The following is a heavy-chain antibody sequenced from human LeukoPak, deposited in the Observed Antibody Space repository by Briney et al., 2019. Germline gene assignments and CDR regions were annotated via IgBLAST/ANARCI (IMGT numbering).Heavy chain of an antibody. V-gene: IGHV3-66*01. CDR3: ARDSVGAASNDALDI. CDR2: IYSGGST. CDR1: GFTVSSNY. Sequence: GGSLRLSCAASGFTVSSNYMSWVRQAPGKGLEWVSVIYSGGSTYYADSVKGRFTISRDNSKNTLYLQMNSLRAEDTAVYYCARDSVGAASNDALDIWGQGTMVTVSS. D-gene: IGHD1-26*01. J-gene: IGHJ3*02.